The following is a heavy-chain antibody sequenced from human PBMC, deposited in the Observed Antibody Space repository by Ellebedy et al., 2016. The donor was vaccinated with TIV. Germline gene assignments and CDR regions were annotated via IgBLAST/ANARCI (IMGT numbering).Heavy chain of an antibody. Sequence: GESLKISCAASGFSFSTYWMSWVRQAPGRGLEWVSTVSYTGAATYFADSVKGRFTISGDNSKNTLYLHMDSLRAADTAIYYCAKVMTGYSYAPDDFWGQGTLVTVSS. CDR2: VSYTGAAT. V-gene: IGHV3-23*01. CDR1: GFSFSTYW. J-gene: IGHJ4*02. D-gene: IGHD5-18*01. CDR3: AKVMTGYSYAPDDF.